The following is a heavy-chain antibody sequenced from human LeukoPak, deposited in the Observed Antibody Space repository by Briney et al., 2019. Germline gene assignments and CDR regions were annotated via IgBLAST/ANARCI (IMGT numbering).Heavy chain of an antibody. CDR1: GFTFSSYA. CDR2: IYTRGNT. Sequence: GGSLRLSCAASGFTFSSYAMSWVRQAPGKGLEWVSVIYTRGNTYYADSVKGRFTISRDSSKNTLYLQMNSLTADDTAVYYCARDSSSGWYHDFWGQGTLVTVSS. D-gene: IGHD6-19*01. J-gene: IGHJ4*02. CDR3: ARDSSSGWYHDF. V-gene: IGHV3-53*01.